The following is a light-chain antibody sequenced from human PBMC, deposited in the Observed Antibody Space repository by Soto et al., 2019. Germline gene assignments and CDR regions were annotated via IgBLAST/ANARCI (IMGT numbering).Light chain of an antibody. CDR2: DAS. Sequence: EIVLTQSPATLSLSPGERATLSCRASQSLSRSLAWYQQKPGQAPRLLIYDASNRATGIPARFSGSGSGTDFTLTISSVEPEDFALYYCQHRANLPLTFGGGTKVEIK. CDR1: QSLSRS. J-gene: IGKJ4*01. V-gene: IGKV3-11*01. CDR3: QHRANLPLT.